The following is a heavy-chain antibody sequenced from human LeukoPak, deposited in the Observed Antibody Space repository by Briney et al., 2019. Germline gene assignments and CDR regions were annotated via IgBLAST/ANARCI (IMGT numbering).Heavy chain of an antibody. CDR1: GGSFSGYY. J-gene: IGHJ4*02. CDR2: INHSGST. Sequence: PSETLSLTCAVYGGSFSGYYWSWIRQPPGKGLEWIGEINHSGSTNYNPSLKSRVTISVDTSKNQFSLKLSSVTAADTAVYYCARGVSGWLQSHFDYWGQGTLVTVSS. V-gene: IGHV4-34*01. CDR3: ARGVSGWLQSHFDY. D-gene: IGHD5-24*01.